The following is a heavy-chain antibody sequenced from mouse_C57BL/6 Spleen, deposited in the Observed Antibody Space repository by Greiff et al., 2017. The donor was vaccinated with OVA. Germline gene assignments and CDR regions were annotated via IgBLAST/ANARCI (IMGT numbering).Heavy chain of an antibody. CDR3: ARRYYGNFYYFDY. V-gene: IGHV5-17*01. D-gene: IGHD2-1*01. CDR1: GFTFSDYG. Sequence: EVKLQESGGGLVKPGGSLKLSCAASGFTFSDYGMHWVRQAPEKGLEWVAYISSGSSTIYYADTVKGRFTISRDNAKNTLFLQTTSLRSEDTAMYYCARRYYGNFYYFDYWGQGTTLTVSS. CDR2: ISSGSSTI. J-gene: IGHJ2*01.